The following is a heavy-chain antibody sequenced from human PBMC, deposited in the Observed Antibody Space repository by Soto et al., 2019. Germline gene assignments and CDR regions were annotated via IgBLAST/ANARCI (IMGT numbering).Heavy chain of an antibody. CDR3: ARAYGGDAHY. CDR2: IYSSGST. V-gene: IGHV4-59*01. Sequence: PSEVLSLTYTVSHCAISKYYWSWIRQPPGKGLERIGYIYSSGSTNYNPSLKSRVTISVDTSKNQFSLKLSSVTAADTAVYYCARAYGGDAHYWGQGALVTVSS. CDR1: HCAISKYY. J-gene: IGHJ4*02. D-gene: IGHD5-12*01.